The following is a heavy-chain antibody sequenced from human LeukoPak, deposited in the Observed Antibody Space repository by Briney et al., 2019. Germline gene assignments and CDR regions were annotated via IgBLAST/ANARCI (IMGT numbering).Heavy chain of an antibody. CDR3: ARETSSGLDY. CDR1: GGSFSGYY. Sequence: SETLSLTCAVYGGSFSGYYWSWIRQPPGKGLEWIGEIYHSGSTNYNPSLKSRVTISVDKSKNQFSLKLSSVTAADTAVYYCARETSSGLDYWGQGTLVTVSS. V-gene: IGHV4-34*01. CDR2: IYHSGST. D-gene: IGHD6-25*01. J-gene: IGHJ4*02.